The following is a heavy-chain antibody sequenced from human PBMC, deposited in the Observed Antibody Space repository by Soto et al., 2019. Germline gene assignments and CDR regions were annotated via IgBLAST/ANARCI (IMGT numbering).Heavy chain of an antibody. CDR3: ARDFPLPDY. CDR2: IWYDGSNK. CDR1: GFTFDNYA. J-gene: IGHJ4*02. Sequence: GGSLRLSCAASGFTFDNYAMSWVRQAPGKGLEWVAVIWYDGSNKYYADSVKGRFTISRDNSKSTLYLQMNSLRAEDTAVYYCARDFPLPDYWGQGTLVTVSS. V-gene: IGHV3-33*08.